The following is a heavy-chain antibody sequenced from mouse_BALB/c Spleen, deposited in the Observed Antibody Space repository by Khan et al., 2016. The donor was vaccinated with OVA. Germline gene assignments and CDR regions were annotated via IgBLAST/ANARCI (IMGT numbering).Heavy chain of an antibody. D-gene: IGHD1-3*01. Sequence: QVQLKESGPGLVAPPQSLSITCTVSGFSLTSYGVNWVRQPPGKGLEWLGVIWGDGSTNSHSTLKSRLSISKDNSKSQVFLKLNSLQTDDTATYYCAKWVNSYYAMDYWGQGTSVTVSS. CDR1: GFSLTSYG. V-gene: IGHV2-3*01. CDR3: AKWVNSYYAMDY. J-gene: IGHJ4*01. CDR2: IWGDGST.